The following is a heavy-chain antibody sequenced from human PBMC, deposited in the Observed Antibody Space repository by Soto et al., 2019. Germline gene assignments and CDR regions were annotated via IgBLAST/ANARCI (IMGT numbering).Heavy chain of an antibody. V-gene: IGHV3-15*01. J-gene: IGHJ4*02. Sequence: GSLRLSCAASGFTFPNAWISWVRQVPGKGLEWVGRIKSKTDGGTIDYAAPVKGRFAISRDDSKNTVYLQMNSLKTEDTAFYYCTTAWHYFDFWGQGSLVTVSS. CDR1: GFTFPNAW. CDR3: TTAWHYFDF. CDR2: IKSKTDGGTI.